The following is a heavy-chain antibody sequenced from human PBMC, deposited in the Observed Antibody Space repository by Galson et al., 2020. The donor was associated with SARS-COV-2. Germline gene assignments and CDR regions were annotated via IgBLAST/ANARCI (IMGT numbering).Heavy chain of an antibody. V-gene: IGHV4-61*02. CDR3: AAGPVAGTGE. CDR2: LHSSGIP. CDR1: DGAISGTRYY. J-gene: IGHJ4*02. D-gene: IGHD6-19*01. Sequence: SEPLSLTCDVPDGAISGTRYYWSWIRQPAAKGLEWIGRLHSSGIPNYNPSLKSRVTISVDTSKSQPALRLTSVTAADTAVYYCAAGPVAGTGEWGQGTLVTVS.